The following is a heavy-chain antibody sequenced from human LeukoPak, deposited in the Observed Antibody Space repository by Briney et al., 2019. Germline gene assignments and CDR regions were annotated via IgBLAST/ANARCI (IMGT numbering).Heavy chain of an antibody. CDR2: IYYSGST. V-gene: IGHV4-59*01. CDR1: GGSISSSY. Sequence: SETLSLTCTVSGGSISSSYWSWIRQPPGKGLEWIGCIYYSGSTNYNPSLKSRVTISVDTSKNQFSLKLSSVTAADTAVYYCARDSPPVWGQGTLVTVSS. J-gene: IGHJ4*02. CDR3: ARDSPPV.